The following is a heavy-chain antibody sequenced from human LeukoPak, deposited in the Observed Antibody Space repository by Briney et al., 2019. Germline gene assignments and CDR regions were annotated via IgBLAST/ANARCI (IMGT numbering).Heavy chain of an antibody. D-gene: IGHD2-2*01. V-gene: IGHV3-23*01. J-gene: IGHJ5*02. CDR1: GFTFSSYA. CDR2: ISGSGGST. CDR3: AKELEGCSSTSCWSWFDP. Sequence: GGSLRLSCAASGFTFSSYAMSWVRQAPGKGLGWVSAISGSGGSTYYADSVKGRFTISRDNPKNTLYLQMNSLRAEDTAVYYCAKELEGCSSTSCWSWFDPWGQGTLVTVSS.